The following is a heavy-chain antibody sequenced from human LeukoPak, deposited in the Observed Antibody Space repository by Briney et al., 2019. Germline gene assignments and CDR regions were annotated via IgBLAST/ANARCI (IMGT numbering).Heavy chain of an antibody. Sequence: GASVRVSCKASGGTFSSYAISWVRQAPGQGLEWMGWISAYNGNTNYAQKLQGRVTMTTDTSTSTAYMELRSLRSDDTAVYYCARGHYYYDSSGYPFDYWGQGTLVTVSS. CDR2: ISAYNGNT. CDR3: ARGHYYYDSSGYPFDY. D-gene: IGHD3-22*01. J-gene: IGHJ4*02. V-gene: IGHV1-18*01. CDR1: GGTFSSYA.